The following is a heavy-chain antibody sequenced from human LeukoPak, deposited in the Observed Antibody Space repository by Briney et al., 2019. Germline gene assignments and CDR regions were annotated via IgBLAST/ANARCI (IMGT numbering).Heavy chain of an antibody. CDR1: GYTLTELS. Sequence: GASVTVSFTVSGYTLTELSMNWVRQAPGKGLEWMGGFDPEDGETIYAQKFQGRVTMTEDTSTDTAYMELSSLRSADTAVYYCATGKDYAILTGFDYWGQGTLVTVSS. V-gene: IGHV1-24*01. CDR3: ATGKDYAILTGFDY. J-gene: IGHJ4*02. D-gene: IGHD3-9*01. CDR2: FDPEDGET.